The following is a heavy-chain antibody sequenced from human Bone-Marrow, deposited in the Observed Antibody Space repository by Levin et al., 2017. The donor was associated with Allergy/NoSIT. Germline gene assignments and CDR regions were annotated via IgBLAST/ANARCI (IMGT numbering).Heavy chain of an antibody. V-gene: IGHV3-21*01. Sequence: GESLKISCAASGFTFSSYSMNWVRRAPGKGLEWVSSISSSSSYIYYADSVKGRFTISRDNAKNSLYLQMNSLRAEDTAVYYCARDDYSNFYGMDVWGQGTTVTVSS. CDR2: ISSSSSYI. J-gene: IGHJ6*02. D-gene: IGHD4-11*01. CDR1: GFTFSSYS. CDR3: ARDDYSNFYGMDV.